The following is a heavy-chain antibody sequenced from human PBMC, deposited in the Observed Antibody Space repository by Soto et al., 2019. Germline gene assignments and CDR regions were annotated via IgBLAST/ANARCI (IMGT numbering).Heavy chain of an antibody. CDR1: GGSISSSSYY. D-gene: IGHD2-2*01. J-gene: IGHJ5*02. CDR3: AIPEYCSSTSCYWFDP. Sequence: SETLSLTCTVSGGSISSSSYYWGWIRQPPGKGLEWIGSIYYSGSTYHNPSLKSRVTISVDTSKNQFSLKLSSVTAADTAVYYCAIPEYCSSTSCYWFDPWGQGTLVTVSS. CDR2: IYYSGST. V-gene: IGHV4-39*01.